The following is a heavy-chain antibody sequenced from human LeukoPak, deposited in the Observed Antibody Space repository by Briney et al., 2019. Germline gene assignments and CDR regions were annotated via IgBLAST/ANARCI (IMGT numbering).Heavy chain of an antibody. CDR1: EFTVSSGY. Sequence: GGSLRLSCAASEFTVSSGYMTWVRQAPGKGLEWVSIFYSSGNAYYADSVKDRFTISRDNSKNTLYLQMNSLRAEDTAVYYCATRDPCSGGSCYGLGYWGQGTLVTVSS. CDR2: FYSSGNA. D-gene: IGHD2-15*01. CDR3: ATRDPCSGGSCYGLGY. V-gene: IGHV3-66*04. J-gene: IGHJ4*02.